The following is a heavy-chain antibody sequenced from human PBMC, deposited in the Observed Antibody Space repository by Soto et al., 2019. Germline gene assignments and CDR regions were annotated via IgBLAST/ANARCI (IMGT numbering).Heavy chain of an antibody. J-gene: IGHJ4*02. Sequence: QVQLQESGPGLVKPSQTLSLTCTVSGGSISSSGSYWTWIRQPPGKGLEWIGYISYSGSTVYNPSLESRVTISVDTSKNQFSLNLSSVTAADTAVYYCARAAANSDYWGQGTLVTVSS. D-gene: IGHD2-2*01. CDR2: ISYSGST. CDR1: GGSISSSGSY. V-gene: IGHV4-31*03. CDR3: ARAAANSDY.